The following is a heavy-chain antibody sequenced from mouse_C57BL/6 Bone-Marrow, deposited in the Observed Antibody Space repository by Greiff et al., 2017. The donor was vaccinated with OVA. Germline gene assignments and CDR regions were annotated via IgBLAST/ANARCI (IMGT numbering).Heavy chain of an antibody. CDR1: GFSFNTYA. J-gene: IGHJ4*01. V-gene: IGHV10-1*01. Sequence: DVKLVESGGGLVQPKGSLKLSCAASGFSFNTYAMNWVRQAPGKGLEWVARIRSKSNNYATYYADSVKDRFTISRDDSESMLYLQMNNLKTEDTAMYYCVRDYYGSSLYYAMDYWGQGTSVTVSS. CDR2: IRSKSNNYAT. D-gene: IGHD1-1*01. CDR3: VRDYYGSSLYYAMDY.